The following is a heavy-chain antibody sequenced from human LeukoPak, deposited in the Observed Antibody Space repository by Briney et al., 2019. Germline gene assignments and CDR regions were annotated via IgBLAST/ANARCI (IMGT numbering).Heavy chain of an antibody. J-gene: IGHJ4*02. CDR3: ARGRGYSYGYYFDY. Sequence: SETLSLTCTVSGYSISSGYYWGWIRQAPGKGLEWIGEINHSGSTNYNPSLKSRVTISVDTSKNQFSLKLSSVTAADTAVYYCARGRGYSYGYYFDYWGQGTLVTVSS. V-gene: IGHV4-38-2*02. D-gene: IGHD5-18*01. CDR2: INHSGST. CDR1: GYSISSGYY.